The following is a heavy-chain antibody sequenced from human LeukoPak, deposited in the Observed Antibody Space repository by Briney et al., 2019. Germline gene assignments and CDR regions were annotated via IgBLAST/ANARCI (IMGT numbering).Heavy chain of an antibody. CDR3: ARDWSRRRGLELL. D-gene: IGHD1-7*01. CDR1: GGTFSSYA. J-gene: IGHJ4*02. V-gene: IGHV1-69*05. Sequence: SVKVSCKASGGTFSSYAISWVRQAPGQGLEWMGRIIPIFGTANYAQKFQGRVTITTDESTSTAYMELSSLRSEDTAVYYCARDWSRRRGLELLWGLGTLVTVSS. CDR2: IIPIFGTA.